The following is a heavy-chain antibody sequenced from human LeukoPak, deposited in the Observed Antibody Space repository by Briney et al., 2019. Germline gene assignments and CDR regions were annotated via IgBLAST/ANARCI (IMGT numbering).Heavy chain of an antibody. CDR1: GYTFTDYY. D-gene: IGHD2-2*01. CDR2: VDPEDGET. V-gene: IGHV1-69-2*01. CDR3: AGYQLLPTDYYYYYMDV. J-gene: IGHJ6*03. Sequence: VATVKISCKVSGYTFTDYYMHWVQQAPGKGLEWMGLVDPEDGETIYAEEFQGRVTITADTSTDTAYMELSSLRSEDTAVYYCAGYQLLPTDYYYYYMDVWGKGTTVTVSS.